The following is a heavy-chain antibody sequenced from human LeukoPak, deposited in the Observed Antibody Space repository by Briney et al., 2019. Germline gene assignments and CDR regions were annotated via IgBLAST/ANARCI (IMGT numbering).Heavy chain of an antibody. CDR1: GFTFSSYS. Sequence: TGGSLRLSCAASGFTFSSYSMNWVRQAPGKGLEWVSSISGSSSYIYYADSVKGRFTISRDNAKNSLYLQMNSLRAEDTAVYYCARVGVSGFDYWGQGTLVTVSS. D-gene: IGHD3-10*01. V-gene: IGHV3-21*01. CDR2: ISGSSSYI. J-gene: IGHJ4*02. CDR3: ARVGVSGFDY.